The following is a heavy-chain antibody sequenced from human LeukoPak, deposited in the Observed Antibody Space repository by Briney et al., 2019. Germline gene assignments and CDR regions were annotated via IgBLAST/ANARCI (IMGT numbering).Heavy chain of an antibody. Sequence: GGSLRLSCAASGFTFSSYGMHWVRQAPGKGLEWVAFIRYDGSNKYYADSVKGRFTISRDNAKDSLYLQMNSLRAQDTAVYYCARANSLGYWGQGTLVTVSS. CDR2: IRYDGSNK. CDR1: GFTFSSYG. V-gene: IGHV3-30*02. D-gene: IGHD2/OR15-2a*01. J-gene: IGHJ4*02. CDR3: ARANSLGY.